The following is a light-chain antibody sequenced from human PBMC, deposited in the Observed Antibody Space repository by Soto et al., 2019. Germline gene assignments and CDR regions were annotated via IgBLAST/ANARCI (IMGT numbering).Light chain of an antibody. CDR1: SSDVGGYNY. Sequence: QSVLTQPRSVSGSPGQSVTISCTGASSDVGGYNYVSWYQQHPDKAPKLMIYDVSKRPSGVPDRFSGSKSGNTASLTISGLQAEDEADYYCCSYAGSSVLFGGGTQLTVL. V-gene: IGLV2-11*01. J-gene: IGLJ2*01. CDR3: CSYAGSSVL. CDR2: DVS.